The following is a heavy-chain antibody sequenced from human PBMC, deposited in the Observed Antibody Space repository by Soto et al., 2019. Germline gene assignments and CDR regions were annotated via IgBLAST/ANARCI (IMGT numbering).Heavy chain of an antibody. J-gene: IGHJ4*02. Sequence: PSETLSLTCTVSGGSISSGGYYWNWIRQHPGKGLEWIGYTYYSGNTYYNPSLNSRVTLSADTSKNQFSLRLSSVTAADSAVYCCAREPYLPKARNDFWGQGTLVTVSS. CDR3: AREPYLPKARNDF. CDR2: TYYSGNT. V-gene: IGHV4-31*03. CDR1: GGSISSGGYY.